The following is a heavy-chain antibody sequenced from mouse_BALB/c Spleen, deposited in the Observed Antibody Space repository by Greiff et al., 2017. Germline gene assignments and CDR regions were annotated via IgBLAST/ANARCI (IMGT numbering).Heavy chain of an antibody. CDR2: ISTYYGDA. CDR1: GYTFTDYA. CDR3: ARADGPFDY. D-gene: IGHD2-3*01. Sequence: VQLQQSGAELVRPGVSVKISCKGSGYTFTDYAMHWVKQSHAKSLEWIGVISTYYGDASCNQKFKGKATMTVDKSSSTAYMELARLTSEDSAIYYCARADGPFDYWGQGTTLTVSS. V-gene: IGHV1S137*01. J-gene: IGHJ2*01.